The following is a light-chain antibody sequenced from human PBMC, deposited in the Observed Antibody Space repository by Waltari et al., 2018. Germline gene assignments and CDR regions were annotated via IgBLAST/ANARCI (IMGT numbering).Light chain of an antibody. V-gene: IGKV3-15*01. CDR3: QQYGTWPRT. Sequence: EIVMTQSPATLSVSPGERATPSCRASQSVSNSLAWYQQNPGQAPRLLIFGASTRATGIPARFSGSGSGTEFTLTISSLQSEDFAIYYCQQYGTWPRTFGQGTKVEIK. CDR1: QSVSNS. CDR2: GAS. J-gene: IGKJ1*01.